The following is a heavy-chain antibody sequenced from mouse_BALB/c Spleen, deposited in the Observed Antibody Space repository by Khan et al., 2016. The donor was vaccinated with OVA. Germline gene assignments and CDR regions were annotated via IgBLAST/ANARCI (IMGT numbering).Heavy chain of an antibody. D-gene: IGHD2-14*01. Sequence: QVQLKESRAELARPGASVKMSCKASGYTFTSYTIHWVRQRPGQALEWIGHINPSNDYTNYNQNFKDKATLIVDKSSTTAYMQLSSLTSEDSAVYYCVRGGAYHKYGGWFAYWGQGTLVTVSA. J-gene: IGHJ3*01. CDR2: INPSNDYT. CDR1: GYTFTSYT. V-gene: IGHV1-4*01. CDR3: VRGGAYHKYGGWFAY.